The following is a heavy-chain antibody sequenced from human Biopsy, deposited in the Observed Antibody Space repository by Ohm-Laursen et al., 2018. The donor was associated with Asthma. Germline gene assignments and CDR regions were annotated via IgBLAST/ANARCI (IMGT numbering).Heavy chain of an antibody. J-gene: IGHJ4*02. Sequence: SVKVSCKASGGTFSRYAISWVRQAPGQGLEWMGGIIPIFGTSNYAQRFQGRVTFTADASTSSAYMELSSLRSEDSAVYYCARGDSSNWSHYYFDYWGQGTLVTVSS. V-gene: IGHV1-69*13. CDR2: IIPIFGTS. CDR3: ARGDSSNWSHYYFDY. CDR1: GGTFSRYA. D-gene: IGHD3-22*01.